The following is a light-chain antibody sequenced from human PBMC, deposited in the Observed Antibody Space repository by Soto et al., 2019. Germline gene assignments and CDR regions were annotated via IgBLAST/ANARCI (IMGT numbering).Light chain of an antibody. Sequence: EIVMTQSPATLSVSPGERATLSCRASQSVSSNLAWYQQKPGQAPRLLIYGASTRATGIPARFSGSGSGTEFTLNISSMQYEDFAVYYCQQYNNWSKTFGKGTKGDIK. CDR1: QSVSSN. CDR2: GAS. J-gene: IGKJ1*01. V-gene: IGKV3-15*01. CDR3: QQYNNWSKT.